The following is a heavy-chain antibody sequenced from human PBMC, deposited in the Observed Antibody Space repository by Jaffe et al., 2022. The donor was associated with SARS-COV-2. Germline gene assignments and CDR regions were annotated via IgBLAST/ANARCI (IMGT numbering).Heavy chain of an antibody. CDR2: ISGSGGST. D-gene: IGHD2-15*01. Sequence: EVQLVESGGGLVQPGGSLRLSCAASGFTFSSYAMSWVRQAPGKGLEWVSAISGSGGSTYYADSVKGRFTISRDNSKNTLYLQMNSLRAEDTAVYYCAKDMSPDIVVVVAATTNWFDPWGQGTLVTVSS. V-gene: IGHV3-23*04. CDR3: AKDMSPDIVVVVAATTNWFDP. J-gene: IGHJ5*02. CDR1: GFTFSSYA.